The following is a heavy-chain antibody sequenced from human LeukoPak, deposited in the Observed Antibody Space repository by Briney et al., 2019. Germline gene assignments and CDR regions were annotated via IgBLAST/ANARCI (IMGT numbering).Heavy chain of an antibody. CDR1: GFTFSSYA. CDR3: ARAVGRSPEYFQH. V-gene: IGHV3-21*01. D-gene: IGHD3-16*01. Sequence: PGGSLRLSCAASGFTFSSYAMSWVRQAPGKGLEWVSSISSSSSYIYYADSVKGRFTISRDNAKNSLYLQMNSLRAEDTAVYYCARAVGRSPEYFQHWGQGTLVTVSS. CDR2: ISSSSSYI. J-gene: IGHJ1*01.